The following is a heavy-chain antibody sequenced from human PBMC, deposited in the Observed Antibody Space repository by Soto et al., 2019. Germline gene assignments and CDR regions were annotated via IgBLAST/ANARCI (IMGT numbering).Heavy chain of an antibody. V-gene: IGHV3-74*01. CDR1: GYTFSHYW. D-gene: IGHD1-26*01. Sequence: GGSLRLSCAASGYTFSHYWMHWVRQAPGKGLVWVSRVNPDGTITTYADSVKGRFTISRDNSKNTLYLQMNSLRAEDTAVYYCASIDKFDYWGQGTLVTVSS. CDR3: ASIDKFDY. J-gene: IGHJ4*02. CDR2: VNPDGTIT.